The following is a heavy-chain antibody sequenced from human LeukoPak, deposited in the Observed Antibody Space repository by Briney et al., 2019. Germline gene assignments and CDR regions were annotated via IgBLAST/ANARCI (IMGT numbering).Heavy chain of an antibody. V-gene: IGHV4-30-4*01. Sequence: PSQTLSLTCTVSGGSIRSGDYYWSWIRQPPGKGLEWIGYIYYSGSTYYNPSLKSRVTISVDTSKTQFSLKLSSVTAADTAVYYCARFYDSSGYYYVRYFDYWGQGTLVTVSS. CDR1: GGSIRSGDYY. CDR3: ARFYDSSGYYYVRYFDY. D-gene: IGHD3-22*01. CDR2: IYYSGST. J-gene: IGHJ4*02.